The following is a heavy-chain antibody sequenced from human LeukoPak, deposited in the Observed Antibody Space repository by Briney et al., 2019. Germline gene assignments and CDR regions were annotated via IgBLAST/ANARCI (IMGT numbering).Heavy chain of an antibody. D-gene: IGHD6-13*01. CDR3: AREWYSSSWYESNYYYGMDV. V-gene: IGHV3-30-3*01. Sequence: GRSLRLSCAASGFTFSSYAMHWVRQAPGKGLEWVAVISYDGSNKYYVDSVKGRFTISRDNSKNTLYLQMNSLRAEDTAVYYCAREWYSSSWYESNYYYGMDVWGQGTTVTVSS. CDR2: ISYDGSNK. J-gene: IGHJ6*02. CDR1: GFTFSSYA.